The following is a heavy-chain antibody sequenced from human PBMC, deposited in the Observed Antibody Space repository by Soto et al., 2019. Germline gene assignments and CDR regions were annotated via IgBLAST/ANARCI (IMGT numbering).Heavy chain of an antibody. CDR3: APRQLLGAFDI. CDR1: GGSISTSSYY. CDR2: IFYSGST. D-gene: IGHD2-2*01. J-gene: IGHJ3*02. V-gene: IGHV4-39*01. Sequence: QLQLQESGPGLVKPSETLSLTCTVSGGSISTSSYYWVWIRHPPGKGLQWLGSIFYSGSTYYNRSLRGRVTIPVDTSTNQFSQVLSSVTAADTAVYYCAPRQLLGAFDIWGQETMVTVSS.